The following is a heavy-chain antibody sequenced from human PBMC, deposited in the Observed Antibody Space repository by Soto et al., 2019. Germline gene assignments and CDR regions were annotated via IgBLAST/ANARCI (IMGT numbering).Heavy chain of an antibody. J-gene: IGHJ3*02. Sequence: GESLKISCKGSGYSFNPFWIGWVRQMPGKGLEWMGIIHPGDSDTRYSPSFQGQVTISADKSITTAYLQGSSLKASDTAMYYCARLHHITGHYNDAFDIWGQGTMVTVSS. D-gene: IGHD3-22*01. CDR2: IHPGDSDT. CDR1: GYSFNPFW. CDR3: ARLHHITGHYNDAFDI. V-gene: IGHV5-51*01.